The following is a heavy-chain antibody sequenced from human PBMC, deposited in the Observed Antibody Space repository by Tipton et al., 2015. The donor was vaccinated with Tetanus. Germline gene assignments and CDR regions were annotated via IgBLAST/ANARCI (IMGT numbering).Heavy chain of an antibody. J-gene: IGHJ6*02. V-gene: IGHV1-69*01. CDR3: ARKWDIVAVSAANYYGLDV. CDR1: GGTFSNYA. D-gene: IGHD2-2*01. CDR2: IIPIFGTA. Sequence: QLVQSGAEVKKPGSPVKVSCKASGGTFSNYAISWVRQAPGQGLEWMGGIIPIFGTAKYAQKFQGRVTITAEESTSTAYMELSSLRTEDAAVYYCARKWDIVAVSAANYYGLDVWGQGATVTVSS.